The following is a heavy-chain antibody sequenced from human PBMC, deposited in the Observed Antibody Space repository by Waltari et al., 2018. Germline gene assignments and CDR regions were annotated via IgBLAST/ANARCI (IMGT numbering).Heavy chain of an antibody. J-gene: IGHJ6*02. D-gene: IGHD3-10*01. V-gene: IGHV1-69*01. CDR3: TRAIRGPRDYYYGMDV. CDR2: ITPVFGTT. CDR1: GGSFSDSV. Sequence: QVQLVQSGAEVRKPGSSVKVSCKASGGSFSDSVFSWVRQAPTQGLNWMGGITPVFGTTNYAQNFQGRVTITADESTSTVYMELSSLKSEDTSVYFCTRAIRGPRDYYYGMDVWGQGTTVAVSS.